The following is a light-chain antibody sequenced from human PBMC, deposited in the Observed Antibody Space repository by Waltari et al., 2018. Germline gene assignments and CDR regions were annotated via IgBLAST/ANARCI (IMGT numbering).Light chain of an antibody. CDR3: QQGYRTPLT. J-gene: IGKJ4*01. V-gene: IGKV1-39*01. CDR2: AAS. Sequence: CRARISVHNYLNCDPQRPWDASKLLICAASTLQSGVQSRFGGSGSGTDFTLTISSLQPEDFATFYCQQGYRTPLTFGGGTKVDIK. CDR1: ISVHNY.